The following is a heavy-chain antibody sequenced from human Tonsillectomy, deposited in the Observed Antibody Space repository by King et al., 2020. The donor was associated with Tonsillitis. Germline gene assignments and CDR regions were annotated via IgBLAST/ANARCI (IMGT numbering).Heavy chain of an antibody. J-gene: IGHJ2*01. CDR1: GFTLSSYA. CDR2: ISYDGSNK. D-gene: IGHD1-26*01. Sequence: VQLVESGGGVVQPGRSLRLSCAASGFTLSSYAMHWVRQAPGKGREGVAVISYDGSNKYYADSVKGRFTISRDNSKNRLYLQMNSLRAEDAAVYYCAGEVGATDYRCVELWGRGTLFTLSS. V-gene: IGHV3-30-3*01. CDR3: AGEVGATDYRCVEL.